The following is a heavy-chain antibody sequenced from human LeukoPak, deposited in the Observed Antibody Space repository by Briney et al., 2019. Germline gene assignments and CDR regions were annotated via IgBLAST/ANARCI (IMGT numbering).Heavy chain of an antibody. CDR1: GASISHYY. J-gene: IGHJ5*02. Sequence: SETLSLTCTVSGASISHYYWSWIRQTPERGLEWMGHVHTSGGSTYYPSLKTRLTMSIDTSRSQFSLKLSSVTAADTAVYYCARSQGYDYVWGSYRWRLNWFDPWGQGTLVTVSS. V-gene: IGHV4-4*09. CDR2: VHTSGGS. CDR3: ARSQGYDYVWGSYRWRLNWFDP. D-gene: IGHD3-16*02.